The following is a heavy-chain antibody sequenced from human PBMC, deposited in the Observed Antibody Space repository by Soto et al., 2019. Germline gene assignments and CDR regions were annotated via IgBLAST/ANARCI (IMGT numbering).Heavy chain of an antibody. D-gene: IGHD3-16*01. CDR2: ISGSGRTI. CDR3: ARLPFPWGGFDP. CDR1: GIVFSDY. V-gene: IGHV3-11*01. J-gene: IGHJ5*02. Sequence: QVQLVESGGGLVKPGGSLRLSCAASGIVFSDYMSWVRQAPGKGLEWLSYISGSGRTIYSADSVKGRFTISRDNATSSLYLQMNNVRTEDTAVYYCARLPFPWGGFDPWGQGTLVTVSS.